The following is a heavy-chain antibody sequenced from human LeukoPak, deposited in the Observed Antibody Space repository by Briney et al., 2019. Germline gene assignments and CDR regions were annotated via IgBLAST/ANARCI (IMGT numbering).Heavy chain of an antibody. J-gene: IGHJ4*02. Sequence: GGSLRLSCVASGFTFSNYGMSWVRQAPGKGLEWVSAISPRSSSTYYADSVKGRFTISRDNSKNTLYLQMNSLRAEDTAVYYCARVLVRDSSIGWGQGTLVTVSS. CDR3: ARVLVRDSSIG. D-gene: IGHD6-13*01. CDR1: GFTFSNYG. V-gene: IGHV3-23*01. CDR2: ISPRSSST.